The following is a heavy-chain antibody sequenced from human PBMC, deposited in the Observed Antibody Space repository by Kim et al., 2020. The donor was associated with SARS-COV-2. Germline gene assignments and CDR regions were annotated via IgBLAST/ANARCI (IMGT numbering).Heavy chain of an antibody. D-gene: IGHD3-22*01. CDR1: GFSLSTSGVG. CDR2: IYWDDDK. V-gene: IGHV2-5*02. J-gene: IGHJ4*02. Sequence: SGPTLVNPTQTLTLTCTFSGFSLSTSGVGVGWIRQPPGKALEWLALIYWDDDKRYSPSLKSRLTITKDTPKNQVVLTMTNMDPVDTATYYCAHSRIRRGNMIVVADISFDHWGQGTLVTVSS. CDR3: AHSRIRRGNMIVVADISFDH.